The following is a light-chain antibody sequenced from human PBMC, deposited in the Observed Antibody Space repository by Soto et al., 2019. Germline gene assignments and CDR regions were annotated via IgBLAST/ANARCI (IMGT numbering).Light chain of an antibody. J-gene: IGKJ1*01. CDR3: QQYKNWPRT. CDR2: GAS. V-gene: IGKV3-15*01. CDR1: ESVDIN. Sequence: EIVLTQSPDTLSVSQGERVTLSCRASESVDINLAWYQQKPGQAPRLLIYGASTRATDMPGTFSGRGSGTEFTLTISSLQSEDFAVYYCQQYKNWPRTFGQGTKVDIK.